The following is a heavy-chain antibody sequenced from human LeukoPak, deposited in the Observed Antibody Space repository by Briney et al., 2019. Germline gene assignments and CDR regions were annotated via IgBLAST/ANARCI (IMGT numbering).Heavy chain of an antibody. CDR1: GFTFSNYG. D-gene: IGHD3-22*01. V-gene: IGHV3-49*04. J-gene: IGHJ4*02. CDR3: TRGDDYYDSSGPFDY. Sequence: GGSLRLSCAASGFTFSNYGMNWVRQPPGKGLEWVGFIRSKAYGGTTEYAASVKGRFTISRDDSKSIAYLQMNSLKTEDTAVYYCTRGDDYYDSSGPFDYWGQGTLVTVSS. CDR2: IRSKAYGGTT.